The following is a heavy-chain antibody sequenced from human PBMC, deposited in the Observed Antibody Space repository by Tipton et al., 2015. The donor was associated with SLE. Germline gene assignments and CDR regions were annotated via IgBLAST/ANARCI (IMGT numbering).Heavy chain of an antibody. V-gene: IGHV3-74*01. Sequence: SLRLSCVASGSGTTNYMHWVRPGPGKGLVWVSRIKTDDSSTVYADSVKGRFTISRDNAKNTLYLQMRSLRVEDTGIYYCARAPTISVAGTTDPFGMDVWGPGTRVTVSS. CDR2: IKTDDSST. CDR3: ARAPTISVAGTTDPFGMDV. J-gene: IGHJ6*02. D-gene: IGHD6-19*01. CDR1: GSGTTNY.